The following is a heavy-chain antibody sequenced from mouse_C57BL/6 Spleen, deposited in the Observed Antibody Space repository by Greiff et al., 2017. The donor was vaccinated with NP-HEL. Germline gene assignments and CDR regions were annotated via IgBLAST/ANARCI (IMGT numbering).Heavy chain of an antibody. CDR3: ARQGDYDGEFAY. V-gene: IGHV5-15*01. CDR2: ISNLAYSI. D-gene: IGHD2-4*01. J-gene: IGHJ3*01. CDR1: GFTFSDYG. Sequence: EVMLVESGGGLVQPGGSLKLSCAASGFTFSDYGMAWVRQAPRKGPEWVAFISNLAYSIYYADTVTGRFTISRENAKNTLYLEMSSLRSEDTAMYYCARQGDYDGEFAYWGQGTLVTVSA.